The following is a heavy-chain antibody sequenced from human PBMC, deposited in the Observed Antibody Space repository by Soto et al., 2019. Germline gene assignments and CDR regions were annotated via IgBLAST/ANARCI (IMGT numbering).Heavy chain of an antibody. Sequence: SETLSLTCTVSGGSISNHYWTWIRQPAGKGLEWIGRGHFSGSTDYNPSLKSRATMSVDTSKNQFTLKVISVTATDTAVYFCARGGTMSWNVLDCWGQGTLVTVSS. D-gene: IGHD1-1*01. CDR3: ARGGTMSWNVLDC. J-gene: IGHJ4*02. CDR1: GGSISNHY. CDR2: GHFSGST. V-gene: IGHV4-4*07.